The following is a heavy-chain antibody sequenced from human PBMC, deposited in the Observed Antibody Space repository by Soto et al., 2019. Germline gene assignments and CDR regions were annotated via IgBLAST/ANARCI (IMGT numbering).Heavy chain of an antibody. CDR3: ARGIAARPRDYYYGMDV. CDR1: GYTFTGYY. CDR2: INPNSGGT. Sequence: ASVKVSCKASGYTFTGYYMHWVRQAPGQGLEWMGWINPNSGGTNYAQKFQGRVTMTRDTSISTAYMELSRLRSDDTAVYYCARGIAARPRDYYYGMDVWGQGTTVTVSS. J-gene: IGHJ6*02. D-gene: IGHD6-6*01. V-gene: IGHV1-2*02.